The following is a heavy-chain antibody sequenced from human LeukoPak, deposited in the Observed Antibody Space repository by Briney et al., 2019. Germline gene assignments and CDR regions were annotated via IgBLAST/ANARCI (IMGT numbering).Heavy chain of an antibody. CDR2: ISGSGGNT. J-gene: IGHJ4*02. D-gene: IGHD1-1*01. CDR3: AARRTGIKTFDY. Sequence: PGGSLRLSCATSGCTFSSYAMSWVRQAPGKGLEWVSAISGSGGNTYYPGSVKGRFTISRDNSKNTLHLQMNSLRVEDTAVYYCAARRTGIKTFDYWGQGTLVTVSS. V-gene: IGHV3-23*01. CDR1: GCTFSSYA.